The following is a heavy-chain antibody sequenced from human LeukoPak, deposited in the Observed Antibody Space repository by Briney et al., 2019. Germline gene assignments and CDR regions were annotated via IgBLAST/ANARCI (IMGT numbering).Heavy chain of an antibody. CDR3: AGSYSSNNYYFDY. CDR2: IYTSGST. Sequence: PSETLSLTCTVSGGSISSYYWGWIRQPAGKGLEWIGRIYTSGSTNYNPSLKSRVTMSVDTSKNQFSLKLSSVTAADTAVYYCAGSYSSNNYYFDYWGQGTLVTVSS. J-gene: IGHJ4*02. D-gene: IGHD6-13*01. CDR1: GGSISSYY. V-gene: IGHV4-4*07.